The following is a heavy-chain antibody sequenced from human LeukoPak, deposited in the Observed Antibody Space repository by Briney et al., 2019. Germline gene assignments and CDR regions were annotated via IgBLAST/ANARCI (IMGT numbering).Heavy chain of an antibody. CDR2: FHPRGKT. CDR1: GGSINSYF. J-gene: IGHJ2*01. V-gene: IGHV4-4*07. Sequence: SDTLSLTCTVSGGSINSYFWTCIRQPAGKGLECLGRFHPRGKTNYNPSLKSRVTMSLDTSKNQFSLKLTSVTAADTAVYYCARDGALDYGDYWYFDLWGRGTLVTVSS. CDR3: ARDGALDYGDYWYFDL. D-gene: IGHD4-17*01.